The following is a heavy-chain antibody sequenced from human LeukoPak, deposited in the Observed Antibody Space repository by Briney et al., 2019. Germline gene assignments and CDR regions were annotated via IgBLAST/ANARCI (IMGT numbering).Heavy chain of an antibody. J-gene: IGHJ3*02. CDR2: MNPNSGNT. V-gene: IGHV1-8*03. D-gene: IGHD1-26*01. CDR1: GYTFTSYD. Sequence: ASVKVSCKASGYTFTSYDINWVRQATGQGLEWMGWMNPNSGNTGYAQKFQGRVTITRNTSISTAYMELSSLRSEDTAVYYCATSYESVGAPRGGAFDIWGQGTMVTVSS. CDR3: ATSYESVGAPRGGAFDI.